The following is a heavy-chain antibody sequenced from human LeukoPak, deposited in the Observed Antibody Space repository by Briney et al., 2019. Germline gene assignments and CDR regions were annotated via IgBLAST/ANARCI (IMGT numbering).Heavy chain of an antibody. CDR2: TSYDERNK. CDR3: ARLNRRG. J-gene: IGHJ4*02. CDR1: GFTLSSNA. V-gene: IGHV3-30*04. Sequence: GGSLRLSCAASGFTLSSNAMHWVRQAPGKGLEWVAATSYDERNKYYGDSVRGRFTISRDNSKNTLYLQMNSLRVEDTALYYCARLNRRGWGQGTLVTVSS. D-gene: IGHD1/OR15-1a*01.